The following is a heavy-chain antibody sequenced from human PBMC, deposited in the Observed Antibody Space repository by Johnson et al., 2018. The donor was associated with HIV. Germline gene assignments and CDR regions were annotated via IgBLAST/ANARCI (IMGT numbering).Heavy chain of an antibody. Sequence: VQLVESGGGLVQPGGSLRLSCAASGFTFSSYAMSWVRPAPGKGLEWVSAISGSGGSTYYADSVTGRFTISRDNSKNTLYLQMNRLRAEDTAVYYCARGGFMIVVGDAFDIWGQGTMVTVSS. J-gene: IGHJ3*02. CDR3: ARGGFMIVVGDAFDI. D-gene: IGHD3-22*01. CDR2: ISGSGGST. CDR1: GFTFSSYA. V-gene: IGHV3-23*04.